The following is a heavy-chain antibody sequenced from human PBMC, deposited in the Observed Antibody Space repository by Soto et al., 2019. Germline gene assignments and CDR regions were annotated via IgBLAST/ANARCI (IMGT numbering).Heavy chain of an antibody. CDR1: GFTFSSYG. Sequence: GGSLRLSCAASGFTFSSYGMHWVRQAPGKGLEWVAVIWYDGSNKYYADSVKGRFTISRDNSKNTLYLQMNSLRAEDTAVYYCARDRRGGDCYSFGPRGQRTLVTVSS. D-gene: IGHD2-21*02. V-gene: IGHV3-33*01. J-gene: IGHJ4*02. CDR3: ARDRRGGDCYSFGP. CDR2: IWYDGSNK.